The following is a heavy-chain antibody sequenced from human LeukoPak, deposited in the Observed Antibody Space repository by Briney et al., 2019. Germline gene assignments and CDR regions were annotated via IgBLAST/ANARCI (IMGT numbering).Heavy chain of an antibody. CDR3: AKFLPTHIVVANYYFDY. CDR1: GFTFSSYA. J-gene: IGHJ4*02. CDR2: IMGSGGST. D-gene: IGHD2-21*01. V-gene: IGHV3-23*01. Sequence: PGGSLRLSCAASGFTFSSYAMSWVRQAPGKGLEWFSAIMGSGGSTYYADSVKGRFTISRDNSKNTLYLQMNSLRAEDTAVYYCAKFLPTHIVVANYYFDYWGQGTLVTVSS.